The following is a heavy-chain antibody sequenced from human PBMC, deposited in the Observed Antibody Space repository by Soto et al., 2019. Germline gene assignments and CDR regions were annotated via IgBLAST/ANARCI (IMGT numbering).Heavy chain of an antibody. D-gene: IGHD2-15*01. J-gene: IGHJ6*02. CDR3: ARDKGRSGGSYYLNHPAYGMDV. Sequence: LRLSCAASGFTFSSYSMNWVRQAPGKGLEWVSYISSSSSTIYYADSVKGRFTISRDNAKNSLYLQMNGLRDEDTAVYYCARDKGRSGGSYYLNHPAYGMDVWGQGTTVTVSS. CDR2: ISSSSSTI. CDR1: GFTFSSYS. V-gene: IGHV3-48*02.